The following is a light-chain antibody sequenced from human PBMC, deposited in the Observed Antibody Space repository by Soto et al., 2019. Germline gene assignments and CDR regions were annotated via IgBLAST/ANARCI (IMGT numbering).Light chain of an antibody. V-gene: IGKV1-27*01. Sequence: DIPMTQSPSSLSASVGDRVTITCRASQDIVNYLAWYQQKPGKVPKLLIYAESTLQSGVPSRFSGSGSGTDFTLTIRRLQHEDVATYYCQQYDGAPFTFGPGTKVDIK. J-gene: IGKJ3*01. CDR3: QQYDGAPFT. CDR1: QDIVNY. CDR2: AES.